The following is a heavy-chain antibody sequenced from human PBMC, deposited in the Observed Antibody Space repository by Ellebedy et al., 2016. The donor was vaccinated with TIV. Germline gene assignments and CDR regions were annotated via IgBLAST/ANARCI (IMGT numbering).Heavy chain of an antibody. J-gene: IGHJ4*02. CDR1: GGSISSSSYY. V-gene: IGHV4-39*07. Sequence: SETLSLXXTVSGGSISSSSYYWGWIRPPPGKGLEWIGSIYYSGSTYYNPSLKSRVTISVDTSKNQFSLKLSSVTAADTAVYYCARVENAAMGADFDYWGQGTLVTVSS. CDR3: ARVENAAMGADFDY. D-gene: IGHD5-18*01. CDR2: IYYSGST.